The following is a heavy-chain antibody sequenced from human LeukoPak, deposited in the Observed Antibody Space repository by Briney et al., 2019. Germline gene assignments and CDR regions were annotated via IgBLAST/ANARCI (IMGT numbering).Heavy chain of an antibody. D-gene: IGHD3-22*01. CDR1: GDSMNSYY. CDR3: ARGGPNSGGYAGNGFDI. Sequence: SETLSLTCTVSGDSMNSYYWSWIRQSPGERLEWIGYISYSGSTNYSPSLKSRITISVDTSKNQFSLKLISVTAADTAVYYCARGGPNSGGYAGNGFDIWGQGKMVTVSS. J-gene: IGHJ3*02. CDR2: ISYSGST. V-gene: IGHV4-59*01.